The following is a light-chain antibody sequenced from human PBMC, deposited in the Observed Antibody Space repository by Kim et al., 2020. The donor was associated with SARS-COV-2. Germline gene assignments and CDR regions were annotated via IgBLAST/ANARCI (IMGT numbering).Light chain of an antibody. CDR2: DAS. V-gene: IGKV3-11*01. Sequence: EIVLTQSPGTLSLSPGERATLSCRASQSVSNYLAWYQQKPGLTPRLLIYDASTRATGVPARFSGSGSGTDFTLNISSLKSEDSAIYYCRQHRTWPPWTFGPGTKVDIK. J-gene: IGKJ1*01. CDR3: RQHRTWPPWT. CDR1: QSVSNY.